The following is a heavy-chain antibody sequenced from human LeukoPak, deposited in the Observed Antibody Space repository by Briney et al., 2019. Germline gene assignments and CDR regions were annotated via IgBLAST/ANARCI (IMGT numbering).Heavy chain of an antibody. D-gene: IGHD5-18*01. J-gene: IGHJ4*02. CDR3: ARGGGYSYGSFDY. V-gene: IGHV3-74*01. CDR2: INSDGSYA. Sequence: GGSLRLSCAASGFTFSHYWMHWVRQAPGKGLVWVSRINSDGSYATYADSVKGRFTISRDNAKNTLYLQMNSLRAEDTAVYYCARGGGYSYGSFDYWGQGTLVTVSS. CDR1: GFTFSHYW.